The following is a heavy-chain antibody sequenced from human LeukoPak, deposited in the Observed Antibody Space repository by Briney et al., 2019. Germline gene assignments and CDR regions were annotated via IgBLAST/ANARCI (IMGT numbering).Heavy chain of an antibody. CDR3: ATPYSNYDWFDP. Sequence: SETLSLTCTVSGYSISSGYYWGWIRQPPGKGLEWIGSIYHSGSTYYNLSLKSRVTISVDTSKNQFSLKLSSVTAADTAVYYCATPYSNYDWFDPWGQGTLVTVSS. J-gene: IGHJ5*02. CDR1: GYSISSGYY. CDR2: IYHSGST. D-gene: IGHD4-11*01. V-gene: IGHV4-38-2*02.